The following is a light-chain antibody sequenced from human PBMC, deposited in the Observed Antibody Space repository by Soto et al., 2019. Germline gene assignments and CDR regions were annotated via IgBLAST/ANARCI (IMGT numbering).Light chain of an antibody. V-gene: IGLV1-40*01. CDR2: GST. J-gene: IGLJ1*01. CDR1: SSDIGAGSE. CDR3: QSYDNSLSAYV. Sequence: QSVLTQPPSPSGAPGRRVTISCTGSSSDIGAGSEVHWYQQLPGTAPKLLIFGSTNRPSGVPDRFSGSKSATSASLAITGLQAEDEADYYCQSYDNSLSAYVFGTGTKVTVL.